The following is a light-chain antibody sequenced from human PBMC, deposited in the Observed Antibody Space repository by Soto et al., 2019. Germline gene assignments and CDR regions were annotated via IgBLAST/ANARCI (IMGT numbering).Light chain of an antibody. CDR2: KAS. CDR1: QSISSW. CDR3: QQYNDYLLT. V-gene: IGKV1-5*03. Sequence: DIQMTQSPSTLSASVGDRVTITCRASQSISSWLAWYQQKPGKAPKLLIYKASNLESGVPSRFSGSGSGTEFTLTISSLQPDDFATYYCQQYNDYLLTCGPGTKVDFK. J-gene: IGKJ3*01.